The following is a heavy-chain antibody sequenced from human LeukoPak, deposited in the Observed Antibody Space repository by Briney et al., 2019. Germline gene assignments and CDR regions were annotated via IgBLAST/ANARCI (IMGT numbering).Heavy chain of an antibody. D-gene: IGHD3-22*01. CDR1: GFTFSSYG. CDR3: ARETDSSGYLGP. J-gene: IGHJ5*02. V-gene: IGHV3-30*19. Sequence: TGGSLRLSCAASGFTFSSYGMHWVRQAPGKGLERVAVISYDGSNKYYADSVKGRFTISRDNSKNTLYLQMNSLRAEDAAVYYCARETDSSGYLGPWGQGTLVTVSS. CDR2: ISYDGSNK.